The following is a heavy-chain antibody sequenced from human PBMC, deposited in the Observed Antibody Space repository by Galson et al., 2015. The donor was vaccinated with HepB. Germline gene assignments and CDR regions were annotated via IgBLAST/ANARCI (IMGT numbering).Heavy chain of an antibody. D-gene: IGHD5-18*01. CDR3: ARVIQLAYYYGMDV. V-gene: IGHV1-3*01. Sequence: SVKVSCKASGHTFTSYAMHWVRQAPGQRLEWMGWINAGNGNTKYSQKFQGRVTITRDTSASTAYMELGSLRSEDTAVYYCARVIQLAYYYGMDVWGQGTTVTVSS. CDR2: INAGNGNT. J-gene: IGHJ6*02. CDR1: GHTFTSYA.